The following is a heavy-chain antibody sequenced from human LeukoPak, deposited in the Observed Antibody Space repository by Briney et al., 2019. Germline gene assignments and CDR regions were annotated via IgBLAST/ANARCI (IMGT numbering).Heavy chain of an antibody. D-gene: IGHD1/OR15-1a*01. CDR2: IYLYGTT. CDR3: ARQKWEQQGRDYYFNGLDV. V-gene: IGHV4-4*02. Sequence: PSETLSLTCSVSIGFISSSKWWSWVRQSPVKGLEWIGEIYLYGTTNYNPSFTSRVTMSVDRSRNQFSLKLTSVTAADTAVYYCARQKWEQQGRDYYFNGLDVWGPGTTVIVSS. CDR1: IGFISSSKW. J-gene: IGHJ6*02.